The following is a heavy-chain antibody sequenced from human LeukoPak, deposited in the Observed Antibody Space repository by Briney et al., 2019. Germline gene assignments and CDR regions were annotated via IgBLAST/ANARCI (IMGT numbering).Heavy chain of an antibody. CDR3: ARVWFGESSDWYFDL. CDR2: ISAYNGNT. D-gene: IGHD3-10*01. J-gene: IGHJ2*01. Sequence: ASVKVSCKASGYTFTSYGISWVRQAPGQGLEWMGWISAYNGNTNYAQKFQGRVTITADESTSTAYMELSSLRSEDTAVYYCARVWFGESSDWYFDLWGRGTLVTVSS. V-gene: IGHV1-18*01. CDR1: GYTFTSYG.